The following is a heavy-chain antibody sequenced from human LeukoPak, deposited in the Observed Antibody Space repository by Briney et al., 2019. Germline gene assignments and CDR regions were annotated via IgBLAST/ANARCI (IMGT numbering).Heavy chain of an antibody. V-gene: IGHV3-21*01. D-gene: IGHD3-16*02. CDR1: GFTISSYT. J-gene: IGHJ4*02. CDR2: ITGGSNYI. Sequence: KPGASLLLSSASSGFTISSYTNYCLRQAPRKELEWISSITGGSNYIFYADSVKGRFTISRDNAKNSLSLEMNRMRAEDTAVYYCARKYNAACYIWGQGTLVTVSS. CDR3: ARKYNAACYI.